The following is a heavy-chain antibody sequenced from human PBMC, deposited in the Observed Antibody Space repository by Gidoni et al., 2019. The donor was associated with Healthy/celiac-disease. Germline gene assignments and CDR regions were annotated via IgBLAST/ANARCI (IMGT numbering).Heavy chain of an antibody. J-gene: IGHJ3*02. CDR2: INPNEGGT. CDR1: GYTFTGYY. D-gene: IGHD3-9*01. CDR3: ARGARYYDILTGYYPDAFDI. V-gene: IGHV1-2*04. Sequence: QVQLVQSGAEVKKPGVPVKVSCMDSGYTFTGYYMHWVRQAPGQGLAWMGWINPNEGGTNYSQKFQDWVTMTSDTSISTAYMALSRLRSDDTAVYYCARGARYYDILTGYYPDAFDIWGQGTMVTVSS.